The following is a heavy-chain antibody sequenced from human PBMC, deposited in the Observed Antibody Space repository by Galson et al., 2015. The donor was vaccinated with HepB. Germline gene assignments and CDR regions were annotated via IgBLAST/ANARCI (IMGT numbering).Heavy chain of an antibody. CDR2: ISYDGSNE. V-gene: IGHV3-33*05. J-gene: IGHJ4*02. CDR3: ARAGVFSSGYYLPFDY. D-gene: IGHD3-22*01. Sequence: APGQGLEWVAVISYDGSNEYYADSVKGRFTISRDNSKNTLYLQMNSLRAEDTAVYYCARAGVFSSGYYLPFDYWGQGTLVTVSS.